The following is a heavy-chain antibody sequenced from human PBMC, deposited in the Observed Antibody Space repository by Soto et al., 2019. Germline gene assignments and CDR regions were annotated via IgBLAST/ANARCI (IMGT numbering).Heavy chain of an antibody. D-gene: IGHD3-9*01. CDR2: ISSSGSTI. CDR3: ARVLRYFDWFDAFDI. CDR1: GFTFSDYY. Sequence: GGSLRLSCAASGFTFSDYYMSWIRQAPGKGLEWVSYISSSGSTIYYADSVKGRFTISRDNAKNSLYLQMNSLRAEDTAVYYCARVLRYFDWFDAFDIWGQGTMVTVSS. V-gene: IGHV3-11*01. J-gene: IGHJ3*02.